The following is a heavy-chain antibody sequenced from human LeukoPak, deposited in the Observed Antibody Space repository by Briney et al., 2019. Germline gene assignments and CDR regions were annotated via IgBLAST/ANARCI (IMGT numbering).Heavy chain of an antibody. V-gene: IGHV3-21*01. J-gene: IGHJ5*02. CDR3: ARGGTYYDSPNWFDP. Sequence: GGSLRLSCAASGFTFSSYSMNWVRQAPGKGLEWVSSISSSSYIYYADSVKGRFTISRDNAKNSLYLQMNSLRAEDTAVYYCARGGTYYDSPNWFDPWGQGTLVTVSS. CDR2: ISSSSYI. CDR1: GFTFSSYS. D-gene: IGHD3-22*01.